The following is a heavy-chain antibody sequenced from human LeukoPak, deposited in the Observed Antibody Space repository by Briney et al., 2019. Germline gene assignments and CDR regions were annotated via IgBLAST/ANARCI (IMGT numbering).Heavy chain of an antibody. Sequence: GGSLRLSCAASGFTFSSHWMTWVRQAPGKGLEWVSSISSSSSYIYYADSVKGRFTISRDNAKNSLYLQMNSLRAEDTAVYYCARDAYDYVWGSYRSSYYFGYWGQGTLVTVSS. CDR3: ARDAYDYVWGSYRSSYYFGY. V-gene: IGHV3-21*01. CDR2: ISSSSSYI. CDR1: GFTFSSHW. J-gene: IGHJ4*02. D-gene: IGHD3-16*02.